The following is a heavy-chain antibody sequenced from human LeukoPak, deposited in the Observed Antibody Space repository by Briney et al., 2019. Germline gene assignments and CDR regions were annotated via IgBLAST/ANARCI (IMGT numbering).Heavy chain of an antibody. CDR3: TTARRASSSLDY. J-gene: IGHJ4*02. CDR1: GLTFSSAW. Sequence: GGPLRLSCTASGLTFSSAWMSWVRQAPGKGLEWIGHIRGKADGGTPDYAAPVKGKFTISREVSKSTLFLQMDSLQIEDTAVYYCTTARRASSSLDYWGQGTLVTVSS. V-gene: IGHV3-15*01. CDR2: IRGKADGGTP. D-gene: IGHD5-24*01.